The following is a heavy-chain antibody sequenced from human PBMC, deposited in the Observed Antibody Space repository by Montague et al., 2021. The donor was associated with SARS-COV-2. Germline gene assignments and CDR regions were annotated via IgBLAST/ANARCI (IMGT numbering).Heavy chain of an antibody. J-gene: IGHJ6*02. V-gene: IGHV4-61*01. CDR1: GDSTSTGNYY. Sequence: SETLSLTCTVSGDSTSTGNYYWSWLRQRPGKGLEWIGYVDSSGSANYNPSLKSRVTISVDTSKNQFSLKLSSVTAADTAVYYCACGEITTRGLIYYYGMDVWGQRDHGHRLL. CDR2: VDSSGSA. CDR3: ACGEITTRGLIYYYGMDV. D-gene: IGHD3-10*01.